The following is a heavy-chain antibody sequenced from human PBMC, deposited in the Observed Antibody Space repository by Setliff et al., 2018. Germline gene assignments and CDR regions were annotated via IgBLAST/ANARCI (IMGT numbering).Heavy chain of an antibody. V-gene: IGHV4-59*02. CDR1: GGSVSPYF. D-gene: IGHD5-18*01. J-gene: IGHJ6*02. Sequence: PSETLSLTCTVSGGSVSPYFWSWIRQPPGKGLQWIGYIYHNGNTNFNPSLKSRVNMSIDTSKNQFALNLKSVTAADTAVHYCARDRTAYSYGLDVWGQGTTVTVSS. CDR2: IYHNGNT. CDR3: ARDRTAYSYGLDV.